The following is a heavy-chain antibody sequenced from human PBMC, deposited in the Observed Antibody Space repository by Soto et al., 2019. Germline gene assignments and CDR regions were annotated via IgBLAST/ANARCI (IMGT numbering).Heavy chain of an antibody. D-gene: IGHD2-8*02. Sequence: EVQLLESGGGLVQPGGSLRLSCAASGFTFSSYAMSWVRQAPGKGLEWVSAISGSGGSTYYADSVKGRFTISRDNSKNTLYLQMNSLRAEDTAVYYCGKDRMLIARGGGVFDYWGQGTLVTVCS. J-gene: IGHJ4*02. CDR1: GFTFSSYA. V-gene: IGHV3-23*01. CDR2: ISGSGGST. CDR3: GKDRMLIARGGGVFDY.